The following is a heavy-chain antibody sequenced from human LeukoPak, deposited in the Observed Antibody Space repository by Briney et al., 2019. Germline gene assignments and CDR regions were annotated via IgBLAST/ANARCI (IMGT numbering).Heavy chain of an antibody. J-gene: IGHJ3*02. CDR3: ARENSSGWCEAFDI. D-gene: IGHD6-19*01. CDR2: IIPILVIA. V-gene: IGHV1-69*04. CDR1: GGTFSSYA. Sequence: SVKLSCKASGGTFSSYAISWVRQAPGQGLEWMGRIIPILVIANYAQKFQGRVAITADKSTSTAYMELSSLRSEDTAVYYCARENSSGWCEAFDIWGQGTMVTVSS.